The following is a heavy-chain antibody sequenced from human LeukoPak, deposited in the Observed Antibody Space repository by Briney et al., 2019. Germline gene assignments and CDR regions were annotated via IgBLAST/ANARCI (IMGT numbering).Heavy chain of an antibody. CDR2: IGTNGGST. CDR3: AKRKGSANQERTFDY. D-gene: IGHD1-1*01. J-gene: IGHJ4*02. Sequence: GGSLRLSCAASGFTVSSNYMSWVRQPPGKELEWVAGIGTNGGSTYYADSVKGRFTISRDNSNNTLYLQMNSLRADDTAVYYCAKRKGSANQERTFDYWGREPWSPSPQ. V-gene: IGHV3-23*01. CDR1: GFTVSSNY.